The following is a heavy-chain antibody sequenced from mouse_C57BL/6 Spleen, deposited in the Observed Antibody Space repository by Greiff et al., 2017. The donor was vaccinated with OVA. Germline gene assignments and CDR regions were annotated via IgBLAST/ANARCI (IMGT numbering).Heavy chain of an antibody. CDR2: ISYDGSN. Sequence: ESGPGLVKPSQYLSLTCSVTGYSITSGYYWNWIRQFPGNKLEWMGYISYDGSNNYNPSLKNRISITRDTSKNQFFLKLNSVTTEDTATYYCARDPIYYGSSSGYWGQGTTLTVSS. CDR3: ARDPIYYGSSSGY. CDR1: GYSITSGYY. V-gene: IGHV3-6*01. J-gene: IGHJ2*01. D-gene: IGHD1-1*01.